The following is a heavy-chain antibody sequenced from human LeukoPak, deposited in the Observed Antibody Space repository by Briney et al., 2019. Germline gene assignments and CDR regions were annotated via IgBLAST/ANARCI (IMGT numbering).Heavy chain of an antibody. CDR1: GFTFSSYG. CDR2: ISYDGSNK. Sequence: PGGSLRLSCAASGFTFSSYGMHWVRQAPGKGLEWVAVISYDGSNKYYADSVKGRFTISRDNSKNTLYLQMNSLRAEDTAVYYCARDLGDRGHDYWGQGTLVTVSS. J-gene: IGHJ4*02. V-gene: IGHV3-30*03. D-gene: IGHD3-10*01. CDR3: ARDLGDRGHDY.